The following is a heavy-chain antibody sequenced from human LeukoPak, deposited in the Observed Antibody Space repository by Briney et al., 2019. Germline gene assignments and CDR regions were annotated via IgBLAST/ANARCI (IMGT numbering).Heavy chain of an antibody. V-gene: IGHV3-23*01. CDR2: ISGGSGNT. Sequence: GGSLRLSCVASGFTFSSYAMSWVRQSPGKGLEWVSGISGGSGNTENADSVKGRFTISRDNSKSTLYLQMNSLRAEDTAVYYCAKFYDILTGYFDYWGQGTLVTVSS. D-gene: IGHD3-9*01. J-gene: IGHJ4*02. CDR1: GFTFSSYA. CDR3: AKFYDILTGYFDY.